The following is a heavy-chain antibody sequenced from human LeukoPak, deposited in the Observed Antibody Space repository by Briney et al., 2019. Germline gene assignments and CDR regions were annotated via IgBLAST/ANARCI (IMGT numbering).Heavy chain of an antibody. CDR2: ISSSGYTT. D-gene: IGHD6-19*01. J-gene: IGHJ4*02. CDR3: ARDGGSAWFLDY. Sequence: GGTLRLSCAASGFTFSSYGMNWVRQAPGKGLEWVSAISSSGYTTYYTDSVKGRFTISRDNFKDTLYLQMDSLRAEDTAVYYCARDGGSAWFLDYWGQGTLVTVSS. CDR1: GFTFSSYG. V-gene: IGHV3-23*01.